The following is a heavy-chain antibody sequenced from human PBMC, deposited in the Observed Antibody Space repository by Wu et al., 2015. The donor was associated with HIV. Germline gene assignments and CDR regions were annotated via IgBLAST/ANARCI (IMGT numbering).Heavy chain of an antibody. V-gene: IGHV1-18*01. Sequence: QVQLVQSGAEVKKPGASVKVSCKASGYTFTTYGISWVRQSPGQGLEWMGWISGYNGDTNYAQEFQGRVTMTTDTSTNTAYMELRSLRSDDTAVYYCARGGGSDWSVGYYFDYWGQGTLVTVSS. CDR2: ISGYNGDT. J-gene: IGHJ4*02. D-gene: IGHD6-19*01. CDR3: ARGGGSDWSVGYYFDY. CDR1: GYTFTTYG.